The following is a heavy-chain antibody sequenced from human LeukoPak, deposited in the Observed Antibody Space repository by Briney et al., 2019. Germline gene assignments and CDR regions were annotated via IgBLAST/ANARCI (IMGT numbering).Heavy chain of an antibody. D-gene: IGHD3-9*01. CDR3: ARRLAQYDCFDP. CDR1: GDSVSSNSVT. CDR2: TYYRSTWYN. J-gene: IGHJ5*02. V-gene: IGHV6-1*01. Sequence: SQTLSLTCAISGDSVSSNSVTWNWIRQSPSRGLEWLGRTYYRSTWYNDYAVSVRGRITVNPDTSKNQFSLHLNSVTPEDTAVYYCARRLAQYDCFDPWGQGILVTVSS.